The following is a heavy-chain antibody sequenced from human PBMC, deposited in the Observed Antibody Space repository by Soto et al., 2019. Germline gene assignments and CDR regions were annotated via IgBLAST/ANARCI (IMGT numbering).Heavy chain of an antibody. CDR1: GGTFSSYT. D-gene: IGHD3-10*01. V-gene: IGHV1-69*01. Sequence: QVQLVQSGAEVKKPGSSVKVSCKASGGTFSSYTITWVRQAPGQGLEWMGGIIPMFGTANYAQKFQGRLTITAGESTSTADMELSSLRSDVTAIYYCARAFGVSGGGDVWGQGTTFTVSS. CDR2: IIPMFGTA. CDR3: ARAFGVSGGGDV. J-gene: IGHJ6*02.